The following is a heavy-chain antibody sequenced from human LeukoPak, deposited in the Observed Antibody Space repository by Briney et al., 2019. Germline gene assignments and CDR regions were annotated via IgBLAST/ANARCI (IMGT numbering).Heavy chain of an antibody. D-gene: IGHD6-19*01. CDR3: ARGNSAWYHFDY. J-gene: IGHJ4*02. CDR1: GFTFSDYY. CDR2: IRSSGSTI. Sequence: GGSLRLSCAASGFTFSDYYMSWIRQAPGKGLEWISYIRSSGSTIYYADSVKGRFTISRDNARNSLYLQMNSLRAEDTPIYYCARGNSAWYHFDYWGQGTLVTVSS. V-gene: IGHV3-11*04.